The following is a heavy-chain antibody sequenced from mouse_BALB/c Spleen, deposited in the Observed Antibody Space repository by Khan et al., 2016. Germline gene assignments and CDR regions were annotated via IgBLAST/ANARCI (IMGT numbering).Heavy chain of an antibody. V-gene: IGHV9-2-1*01. J-gene: IGHJ4*01. CDR2: INTETGEP. CDR3: ARDGNYLFSYTVDY. Sequence: QIQLVQSGPELKKPGETVKISCRASGYAFTDYSIHWVKQAPGKGLKWMGWINTETGEPTYADAFKGRFAFSLETSASTAYLQINNLKNEDTATFFGARDGNYLFSYTVDYWGQGTSVTVSS. D-gene: IGHD2-1*01. CDR1: GYAFTDYS.